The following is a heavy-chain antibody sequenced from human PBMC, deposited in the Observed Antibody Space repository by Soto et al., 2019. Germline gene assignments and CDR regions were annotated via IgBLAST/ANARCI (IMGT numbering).Heavy chain of an antibody. J-gene: IGHJ5*02. CDR1: GFTFSNYA. CDR3: ARHSYYSGSGYGFWFDP. Sequence: PGGSLRLSCAASGFTFSNYAMHWVRQAPGKGLEWVTVISYDGSNKYYADSVKGRFTISRDNSENTLHLQMNSLRAEDTAVYYCARHSYYSGSGYGFWFDPWGQGTQVTVSS. CDR2: ISYDGSNK. V-gene: IGHV3-30*04. D-gene: IGHD3-10*01.